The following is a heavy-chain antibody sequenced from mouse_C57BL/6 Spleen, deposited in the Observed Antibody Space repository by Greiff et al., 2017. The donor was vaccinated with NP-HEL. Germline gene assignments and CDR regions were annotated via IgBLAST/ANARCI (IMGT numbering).Heavy chain of an antibody. J-gene: IGHJ2*01. D-gene: IGHD4-1*01. CDR1: GYTFTDYE. V-gene: IGHV1-15*01. CDR2: IDPETGGT. Sequence: QVQLQQSGAELVRPGASVTLSCKASGYTFTDYEMHWVKQTPVHGLEWIGAIDPETGGTDYNQKFKGKATLTADTSSSTAYMTLRSLTSEDSAVYYWTRNWEDYWGQGTTLTVSS. CDR3: TRNWEDY.